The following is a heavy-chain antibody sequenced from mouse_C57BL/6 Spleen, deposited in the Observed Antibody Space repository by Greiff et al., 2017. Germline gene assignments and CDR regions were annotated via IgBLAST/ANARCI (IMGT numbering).Heavy chain of an antibody. V-gene: IGHV1-81*01. D-gene: IGHD2-3*01. CDR2: IYPRSGNT. J-gene: IGHJ1*03. CDR3: ARGGWLLRWYFDV. Sequence: VQLQESGAELARPGASVKLSCKASGYTFTSYGISWVKQRTGQGLEWIGEIYPRSGNTYYNETFKGKATLTADKSSSTAYMELRSLTSEDSAVYFCARGGWLLRWYFDVWGTGTTVTVSS. CDR1: GYTFTSYG.